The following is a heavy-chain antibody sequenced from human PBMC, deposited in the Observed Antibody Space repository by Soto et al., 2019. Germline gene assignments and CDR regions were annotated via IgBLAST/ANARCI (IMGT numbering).Heavy chain of an antibody. CDR1: GGTFSSYT. J-gene: IGHJ4*02. D-gene: IGHD6-25*01. CDR2: IIPILGIA. V-gene: IGHV1-69*02. CDR3: XXXXAXPFDY. Sequence: QVQLVQSGAEVKKPGSSVKVSCKASGGTFSSYTISWVRQAPGQGLEWMGRIIPILGIANYAQKFQGRVTXXXXXXXXXXXXXXXXXXXXXXAXXXXXXXXAXPFDYWGQGTLVTVSS.